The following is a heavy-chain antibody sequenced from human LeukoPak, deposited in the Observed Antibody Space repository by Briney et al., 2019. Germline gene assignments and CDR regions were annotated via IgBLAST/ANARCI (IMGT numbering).Heavy chain of an antibody. CDR1: GYTFTGYY. Sequence: ASVKVSCKASGYTFTGYYMHWLRQAPGQGLEWMGRINPNSGGTNYAQKFQGRVTLTRDTSISTAYMELSRLRSDDTAVYYCARAGTTVTTTDYWGQGTLVTVSS. J-gene: IGHJ4*02. CDR2: INPNSGGT. D-gene: IGHD4-17*01. V-gene: IGHV1-2*06. CDR3: ARAGTTVTTTDY.